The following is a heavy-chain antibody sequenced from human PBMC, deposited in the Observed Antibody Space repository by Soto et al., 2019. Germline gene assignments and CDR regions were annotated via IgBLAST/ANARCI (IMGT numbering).Heavy chain of an antibody. CDR1: GGSISSSSYY. J-gene: IGHJ4*02. Sequence: SETLSLTCTVSGGSISSSSYYWGWIRQPPGKGLEWIGSIYYSGSTYYNPSLKSRVTISVDTSKNQFSLKLSSVTAADTAVYYCARRRQWPYFDYWGQGTLVTVSS. CDR3: ARRRQWPYFDY. CDR2: IYYSGST. D-gene: IGHD6-19*01. V-gene: IGHV4-39*01.